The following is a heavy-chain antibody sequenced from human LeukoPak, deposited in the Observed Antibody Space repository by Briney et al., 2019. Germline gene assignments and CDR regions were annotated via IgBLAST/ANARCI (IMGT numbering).Heavy chain of an antibody. V-gene: IGHV3-66*01. J-gene: IGHJ4*02. CDR1: GFAVRNNY. Sequence: GGSLRLSCAASGFAVRNNYMAWVRQAPGKGLYWVSVIYTGGTTHYADSVKGRFTISRDNSRNTMNLQMNSLRAEDTALYYCARVPFEYSYGPPRYFDFWGQGTLVTVSS. CDR2: IYTGGTT. D-gene: IGHD5-18*01. CDR3: ARVPFEYSYGPPRYFDF.